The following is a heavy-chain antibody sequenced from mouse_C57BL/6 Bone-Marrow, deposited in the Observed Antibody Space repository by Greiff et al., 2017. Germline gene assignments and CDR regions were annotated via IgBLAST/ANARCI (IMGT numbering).Heavy chain of an antibody. CDR2: IYPGSGST. CDR1: GYTFTSYW. CDR3: ASNLGSPFAD. Sequence: QVQLQQPGAELVKPGASVKMSCKASGYTFTSYWITWVKQRPGQGLEWIGDIYPGSGSTNYNEKFKSKATLTVDTSSSTAYMQLSSLTSEDSSVYYCASNLGSPFADWGQATLVTVSA. V-gene: IGHV1-55*01. J-gene: IGHJ3*01. D-gene: IGHD1-1*01.